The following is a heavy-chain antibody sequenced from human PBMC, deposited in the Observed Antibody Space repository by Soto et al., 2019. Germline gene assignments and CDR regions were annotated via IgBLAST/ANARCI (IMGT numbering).Heavy chain of an antibody. CDR2: ISSSGSLI. CDR3: ARATKLQYYTYMDV. V-gene: IGHV3-11*01. D-gene: IGHD3-10*01. J-gene: IGHJ6*03. CDR1: GFTFSDYH. Sequence: QVQLVESGGGLVKPGGSLRLSCAASGFTFSDYHMIWIRQAPGKGLECVSFISSSGSLIYYADSVKGRFTISRDNAKNSQDLQMNSLRDEDTAVYYCARATKLQYYTYMDVWGKGTSVTVSS.